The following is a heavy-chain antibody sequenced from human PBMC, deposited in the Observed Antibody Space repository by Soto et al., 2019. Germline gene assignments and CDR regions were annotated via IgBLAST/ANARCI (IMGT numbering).Heavy chain of an antibody. V-gene: IGHV3-23*01. J-gene: IGHJ3*02. CDR1: GFTFRDYA. Sequence: EVQVLQSGGGLGQPGGSLRLSCAAGGFTFRDYAMSWVRQAPGKGLEWVSTLSGSLNSAFYADSVKGRFTISRDSSDNILYLQMNILGDEDTAVYYCARDAGFPDFGVIKHVFDIWGQGTLVTVSS. CDR2: LSGSLNSA. D-gene: IGHD3-3*01. CDR3: ARDAGFPDFGVIKHVFDI.